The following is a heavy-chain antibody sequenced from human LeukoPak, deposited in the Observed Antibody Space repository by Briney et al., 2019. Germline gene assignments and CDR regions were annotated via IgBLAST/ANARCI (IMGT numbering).Heavy chain of an antibody. D-gene: IGHD6-13*01. CDR1: GYTFTGYY. J-gene: IGHJ6*02. Sequence: ASVKVSCKASGYTFTGYYMHWVRQAPGQGLEWMGWINPNSGGTNYAQKLQGRVTMTTDTSTSTAYMELRSLRSDDTAVYYCARESGYSSSWYYHYYYGMDVWGQGTTVTVSS. CDR3: ARESGYSSSWYYHYYYGMDV. CDR2: INPNSGGT. V-gene: IGHV1-2*02.